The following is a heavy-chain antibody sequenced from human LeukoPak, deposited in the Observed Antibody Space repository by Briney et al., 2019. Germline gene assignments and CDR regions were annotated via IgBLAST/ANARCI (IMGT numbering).Heavy chain of an antibody. CDR1: GGSISSSSYY. Sequence: PSETLSLTCTVSGGSISSSSYYWGWIRQPPGKGLEWIGYIYYSGSTNYNPSLKSRVTISVDTSKNQFSLKLSSVTAADTAVYYCARHSHYYDSSGYSPFDYWGQGTLVTVSS. D-gene: IGHD3-22*01. CDR2: IYYSGST. CDR3: ARHSHYYDSSGYSPFDY. V-gene: IGHV4-61*05. J-gene: IGHJ4*02.